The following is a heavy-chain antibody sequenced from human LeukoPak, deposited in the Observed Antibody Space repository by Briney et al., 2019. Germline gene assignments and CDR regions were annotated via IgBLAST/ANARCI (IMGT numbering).Heavy chain of an antibody. CDR3: ASTIGRGFRRPDY. V-gene: IGHV3-11*04. J-gene: IGHJ4*02. CDR1: GFTFSDYY. CDR2: ISSSGSTI. Sequence: PGGSLRLSCAASGFTFSDYYMSWIRQAPGKGLEWVSYISSSGSTIYYADSVKGRFTISRDNAKNSLYLQMNSLRAEDTAVYYCASTIGRGFRRPDYWGQGTLVTVSS. D-gene: IGHD3-10*01.